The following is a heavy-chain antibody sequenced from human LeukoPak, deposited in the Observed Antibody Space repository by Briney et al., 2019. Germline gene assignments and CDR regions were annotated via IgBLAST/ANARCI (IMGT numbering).Heavy chain of an antibody. V-gene: IGHV3-7*01. CDR1: GFTFSSFW. CDR3: ARGLNYYGSGSHGVGWFDP. CDR2: INEDGSDN. D-gene: IGHD3-10*01. J-gene: IGHJ5*02. Sequence: PGGSLRLSCATSGFTFSSFWMSWVRQAPGKGLEWVANINEDGSDNYYVDSVKGRFTVSRDNAKNSLYLQMNSLRAEDTAVYYCARGLNYYGSGSHGVGWFDPWGQGTLVTVSS.